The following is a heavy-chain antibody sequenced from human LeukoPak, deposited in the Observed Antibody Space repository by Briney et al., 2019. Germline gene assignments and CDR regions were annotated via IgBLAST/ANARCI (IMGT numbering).Heavy chain of an antibody. Sequence: SVKVSCKASGGTFKKYTFNWVRQAPGQGLEWMGGIIPISEATNYAQKFQGRVTITADESASTAYMNLSSLTSEDTAVYYCARWAGFWSGYYTGARAFDIWGQGTMVTVSS. D-gene: IGHD3-3*01. CDR1: GGTFKKYT. CDR2: IIPISEAT. CDR3: ARWAGFWSGYYTGARAFDI. V-gene: IGHV1-69*13. J-gene: IGHJ3*02.